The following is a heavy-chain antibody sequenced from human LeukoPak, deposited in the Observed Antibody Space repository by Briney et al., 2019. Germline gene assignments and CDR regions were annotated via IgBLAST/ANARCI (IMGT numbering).Heavy chain of an antibody. CDR1: GFTFSTYT. CDR2: ISHSNHYM. D-gene: IGHD2-2*01. J-gene: IGHJ4*02. V-gene: IGHV3-21*01. Sequence: GGSLRLSCAASGFTFSTYTMNWVRQAPGKGLEWVSSISHSNHYMYYADSVKGRFTISRDNAKNSLSLQMNSLRAEDTAVYYCARDSEGYQLLKGFDYWGLGTLVTVSS. CDR3: ARDSEGYQLLKGFDY.